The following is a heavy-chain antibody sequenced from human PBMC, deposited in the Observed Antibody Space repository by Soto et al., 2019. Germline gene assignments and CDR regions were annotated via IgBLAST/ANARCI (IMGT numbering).Heavy chain of an antibody. Sequence: VQLVESGGGLVQPGGSLRLSCAVSGFTLDDYTMHWVRQAPGKGLEWVSGVGWNGGDIVYADSVKGRFTVSRDNTRNSLYLEVNSLTTEDTAIYFCAKERAVVVPVSTSYFHYYGLDVWGQGTTVT. D-gene: IGHD2-2*01. CDR2: VGWNGGDI. CDR3: AKERAVVVPVSTSYFHYYGLDV. J-gene: IGHJ6*02. V-gene: IGHV3-9*01. CDR1: GFTLDDYT.